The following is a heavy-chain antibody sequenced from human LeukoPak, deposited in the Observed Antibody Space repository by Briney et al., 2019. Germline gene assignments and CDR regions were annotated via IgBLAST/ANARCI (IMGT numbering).Heavy chain of an antibody. D-gene: IGHD6-19*01. CDR3: ARGLRQGSAWSWGPKEKSYQYMDV. CDR2: INPRGST. J-gene: IGHJ6*04. CDR1: GGSFSSHY. V-gene: IGHV4-34*01. Sequence: PSETLTLTCGVSGGSFSSHYWTWIRQPPGKGLEWIGEINPRGSTNYNPSLESRVTVSADTSRNQLSLSLTSVTAADSAVYFCARGLRQGSAWSWGPKEKSYQYMDVWGIGTTVIVSS.